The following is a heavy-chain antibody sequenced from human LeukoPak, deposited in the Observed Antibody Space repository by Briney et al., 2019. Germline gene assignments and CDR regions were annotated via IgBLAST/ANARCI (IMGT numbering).Heavy chain of an antibody. Sequence: SETLSLTCTVSGGSISSSNYYWSWIRQPPGRELEWIASINYGGTTYYNPSLKSRVTISVDTSKNQFSLKLSSVTAADTAVYYCAREGTTVTHFDYWGQGTLVTVSS. CDR3: AREGTTVTHFDY. D-gene: IGHD4-17*01. V-gene: IGHV4-39*07. CDR2: INYGGTT. J-gene: IGHJ4*02. CDR1: GGSISSSNYY.